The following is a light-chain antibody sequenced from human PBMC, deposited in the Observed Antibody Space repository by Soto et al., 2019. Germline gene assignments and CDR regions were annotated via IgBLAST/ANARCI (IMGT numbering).Light chain of an antibody. J-gene: IGLJ2*01. CDR1: SSNIGANYD. Sequence: QLVLTQPPSVSGAPGQRVTISCTGSSSNIGANYDVHWYQHLPGTAPKLLMYGNTNRPSGVPDRFSGSKSGTSASLAITGLQAEDEADYYCQSYDSSLSGVVFGGGTKVTVL. CDR2: GNT. CDR3: QSYDSSLSGVV. V-gene: IGLV1-40*01.